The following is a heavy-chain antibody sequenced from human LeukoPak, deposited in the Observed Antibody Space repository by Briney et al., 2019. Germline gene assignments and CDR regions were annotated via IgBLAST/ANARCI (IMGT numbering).Heavy chain of an antibody. J-gene: IGHJ6*02. CDR2: IRSKAYGGTT. CDR1: GFTFGAYA. CDR3: TRDGPIGYAGYGMDV. D-gene: IGHD5-18*01. Sequence: GGPLRLSCTASGFTFGAYAMSWVRQAPGKGLEWVGFIRSKAYGGTTEYAASVKGRFTISRDDSKSIAYLQMNSLKTEDTAVYYCTRDGPIGYAGYGMDVWGQGTTVTVSS. V-gene: IGHV3-49*04.